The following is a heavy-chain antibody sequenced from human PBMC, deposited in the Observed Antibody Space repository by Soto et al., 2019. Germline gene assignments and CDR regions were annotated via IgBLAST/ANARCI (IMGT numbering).Heavy chain of an antibody. Sequence: GGSLRLSCAASGFTVSSNYMSWVRQAPGKGLEWVSVIYSGGSTYYADSVKGRFTITRDNSKNTLYLQMNSLRAEDTAVYYCARDRMVRGVEYYYYYYGMDVWGQGTTVTVSS. D-gene: IGHD3-10*01. V-gene: IGHV3-53*01. CDR2: IYSGGST. CDR3: ARDRMVRGVEYYYYYYGMDV. J-gene: IGHJ6*02. CDR1: GFTVSSNY.